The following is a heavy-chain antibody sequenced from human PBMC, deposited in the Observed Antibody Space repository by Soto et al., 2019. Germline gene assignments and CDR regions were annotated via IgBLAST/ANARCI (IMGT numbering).Heavy chain of an antibody. D-gene: IGHD3-22*01. CDR1: GGTFSSYT. CDR2: IIPILGIA. CDR3: ARDVTYYYDSSGYYYDAGGPGWFDP. J-gene: IGHJ5*02. V-gene: IGHV1-69*04. Sequence: SVKVSCKASGGTFSSYTISWVRQAPGQGLEWMGRIIPILGIANYAQKFQGRVTITADKSTSTAYMELSSLRSEDTAVYYCARDVTYYYDSSGYYYDAGGPGWFDPWGQGTLVTVSS.